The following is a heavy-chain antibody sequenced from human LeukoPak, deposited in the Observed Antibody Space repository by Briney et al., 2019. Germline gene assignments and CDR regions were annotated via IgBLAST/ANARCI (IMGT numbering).Heavy chain of an antibody. CDR1: GFTFSCYR. J-gene: IGHJ6*02. V-gene: IGHV3-74*01. D-gene: IGHD2/OR15-2a*01. CDR3: ARDESVYDYYYGMDV. Sequence: GGSLRLSCAASGFTFSCYRMHWVRQAPGKGLVWVSRINSDGSSTSYADSVKGRFTISRDNAKNTLYLQMNSLRAEDTDVYYCARDESVYDYYYGMDVWGQGTTVTVSS. CDR2: INSDGSST.